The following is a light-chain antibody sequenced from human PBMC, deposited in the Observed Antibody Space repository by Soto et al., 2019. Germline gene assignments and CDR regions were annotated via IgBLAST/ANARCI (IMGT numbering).Light chain of an antibody. V-gene: IGKV3-15*01. CDR1: QSVSSN. J-gene: IGKJ5*01. CDR3: QQYNNWPPT. CDR2: GAS. Sequence: EIVMTQSPATLSLSPGERATLSCRATQSVSSNLSWYHQKPGQAPTLLIYGASTSATGVPAMFSGRRSGTEFTLTISILQAEDVAVYYWQQYNNWPPTFGQGTKLEIK.